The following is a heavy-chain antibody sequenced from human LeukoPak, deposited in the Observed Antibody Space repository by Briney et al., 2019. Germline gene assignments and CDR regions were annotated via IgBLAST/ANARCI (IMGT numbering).Heavy chain of an antibody. V-gene: IGHV3-23*01. CDR1: GFTFTTYA. J-gene: IGHJ4*02. Sequence: GGSLGLSCAASGFTFTTYAMSWVRQAPGKGLEWVSAVSGSGGSTYYADSVTGRFAISRDNSKNTLYLQMNSLRAEDTALYYCAKLVRGVVVPYYDYWGQGTLVTVSS. CDR3: AKLVRGVVVPYYDY. CDR2: VSGSGGST. D-gene: IGHD3-10*01.